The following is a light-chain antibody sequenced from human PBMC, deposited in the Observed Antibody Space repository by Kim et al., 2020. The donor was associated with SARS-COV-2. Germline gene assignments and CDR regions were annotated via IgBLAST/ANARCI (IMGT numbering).Light chain of an antibody. J-gene: IGKJ5*01. V-gene: IGKV3-20*01. CDR1: QTVADNY. CDR3: QQYGSSPIT. CDR2: GAL. Sequence: EIVLTQSPGTLSLSPGETATLSCRASQTVADNYVAWYRLRPGQPPRLLIYGALHRGTGIPDRFSGAASGTSFTLTISRLEPEDFTLYFCQQYGSSPITFDQGTRLEIK.